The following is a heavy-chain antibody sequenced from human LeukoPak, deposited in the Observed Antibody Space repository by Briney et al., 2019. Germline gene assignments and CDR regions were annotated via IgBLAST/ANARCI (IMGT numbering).Heavy chain of an antibody. CDR1: GFTFSSYA. D-gene: IGHD6-13*01. CDR3: VKPYSSSWLDAFDI. CDR2: ISSNGGSI. Sequence: PGGSLRLSCSASGFTFSSYAMHWVRQAPGKGLEYVSVISSNGGSIYYADSVKGRFTISRDNSKNTLYLQMSSLRAEDTAVYFCVKPYSSSWLDAFDIWGQGTMVTASS. J-gene: IGHJ3*02. V-gene: IGHV3-64D*06.